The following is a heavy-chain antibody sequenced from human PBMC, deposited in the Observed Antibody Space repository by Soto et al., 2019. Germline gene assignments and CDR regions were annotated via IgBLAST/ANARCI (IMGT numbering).Heavy chain of an antibody. CDR1: GGSFSGYY. D-gene: IGHD6-6*01. Sequence: SETLSLTCAVYGGSFSGYYWSWIRQPPGKGLEWIGEINHSGSTNYNPSLKSRVTISVDTSKNQFSLKLSSVTAADTAVYYCARRGWSIAARRPCNWFDPWGQGTLVTVSS. CDR3: ARRGWSIAARRPCNWFDP. V-gene: IGHV4-34*01. CDR2: INHSGST. J-gene: IGHJ5*02.